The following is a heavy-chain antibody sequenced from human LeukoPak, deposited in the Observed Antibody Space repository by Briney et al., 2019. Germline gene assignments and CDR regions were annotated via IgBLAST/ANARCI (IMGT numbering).Heavy chain of an antibody. V-gene: IGHV1-8*01. Sequence: GASVKVSCKASGYTFTSYDINWVRQATGQGLEWMGWMNPNSGNTGYAQKFQGRVTMTRNTSISTAYMELSSLRSEDTAVYYCARESDLSGYDAFDIWGQGTMVTVSS. CDR3: ARESDLSGYDAFDI. CDR2: MNPNSGNT. CDR1: GYTFTSYD. D-gene: IGHD3-9*01. J-gene: IGHJ3*02.